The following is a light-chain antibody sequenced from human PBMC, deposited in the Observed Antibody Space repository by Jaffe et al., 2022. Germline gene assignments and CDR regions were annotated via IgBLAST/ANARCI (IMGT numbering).Light chain of an antibody. V-gene: IGLV1-51*01. CDR3: GAWDSTLAAAV. CDR1: GSNIGNNY. J-gene: IGLJ7*01. CDR2: DND. Sequence: QSVLTQPPSVSATPGQKVTISCSGSGSNIGNNYVSWYQQLPGTAPKLLIYDNDKRPSGIPDRFSASKSGTSATLGITGLQSGDEADYFCGAWDSTLAAAVFGGGTQLTVL.